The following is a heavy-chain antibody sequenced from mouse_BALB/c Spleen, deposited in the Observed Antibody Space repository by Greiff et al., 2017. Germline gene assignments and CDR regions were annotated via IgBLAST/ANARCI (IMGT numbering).Heavy chain of an antibody. CDR1: GYTLTSYD. Sequence: SGPELVKPGALVKISCKASGYTLTSYDINWVKQRPGQGLEWIGWIYPGDGSTTYNEKFKGKATLTADKSSSTAYMQLSSLTSENSAVYFCAKAGYYGNYDRYFDVWGAGTTVTVSS. J-gene: IGHJ1*01. CDR2: IYPGDGST. CDR3: AKAGYYGNYDRYFDV. V-gene: IGHV1S33*01. D-gene: IGHD2-1*01.